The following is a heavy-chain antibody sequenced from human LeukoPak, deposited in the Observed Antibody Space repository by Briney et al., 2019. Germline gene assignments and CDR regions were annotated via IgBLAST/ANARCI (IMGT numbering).Heavy chain of an antibody. Sequence: ESGPTLVNPTQILTLTCTFSGFSLSTSGMCVSWIRQPPGKALEWLARIDWDDDKYYSTSLKTRLTISKDTSKNQVVLTMTNMDPVDTATYYCARIRQGMTTVTTDAFGIWGQGTMVTVSS. D-gene: IGHD4-17*01. V-gene: IGHV2-70*11. CDR1: GFSLSTSGMC. CDR3: ARIRQGMTTVTTDAFGI. CDR2: IDWDDDK. J-gene: IGHJ3*02.